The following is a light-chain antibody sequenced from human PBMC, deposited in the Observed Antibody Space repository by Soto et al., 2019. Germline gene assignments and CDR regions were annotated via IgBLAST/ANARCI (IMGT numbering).Light chain of an antibody. J-gene: IGKJ5*01. Sequence: EIVVTQSPATLSVSPGERATLACRASQSVSSKLAWYQQEPGQAPRLLIYDTSTRATGIPARFSGSGSGTEFTLTISSPQSEDFAVYYCQQYSNWPPITFGQGTRLENK. V-gene: IGKV3-15*01. CDR2: DTS. CDR1: QSVSSK. CDR3: QQYSNWPPIT.